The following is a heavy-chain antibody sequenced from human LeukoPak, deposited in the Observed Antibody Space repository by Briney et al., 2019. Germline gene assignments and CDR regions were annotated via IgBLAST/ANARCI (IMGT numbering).Heavy chain of an antibody. CDR3: ARVSAAAVIDI. V-gene: IGHV4-4*07. J-gene: IGHJ3*02. D-gene: IGHD6-13*01. CDR2: IYTSGST. Sequence: SETLSLTCTASGGSISSYYWSWVRQPAGKGLEWIGRIYTSGSTNYNPSLKSRVTMSVDASKNQFSLKLSSVTAADTAVYYCARVSAAAVIDIWGQGTMVTVSS. CDR1: GGSISSYY.